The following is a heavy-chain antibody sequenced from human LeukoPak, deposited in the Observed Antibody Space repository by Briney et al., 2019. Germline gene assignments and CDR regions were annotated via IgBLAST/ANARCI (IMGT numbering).Heavy chain of an antibody. CDR3: AKEVSSWYFDY. CDR2: IRYDGSNK. CDR1: GFTFSSYG. V-gene: IGHV3-30*02. J-gene: IGHJ4*02. Sequence: PGGSLRLSCAASGFTFSSYGMHWVRQAPGKGLEWVAFIRYDGSNKYYADSVKGRFTISRDNSKNTLYLQMNSLRAEDTAVYYCAKEVSSWYFDYWGQGTLVTVSS. D-gene: IGHD6-13*01.